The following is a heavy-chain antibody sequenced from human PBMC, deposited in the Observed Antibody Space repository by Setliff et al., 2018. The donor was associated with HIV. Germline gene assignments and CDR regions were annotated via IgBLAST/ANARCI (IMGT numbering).Heavy chain of an antibody. CDR2: IYHSGTT. J-gene: IGHJ6*02. Sequence: SETLSLTCAVSGYSISSGYYWGWIRQTPGKGLEWIGSIYHSGTTNYNPSLKSRVTISVDTSKNQFSLKLSSVTAADTAVYYCARVRGRYYYHYAMDVWGQGTTVTVSS. V-gene: IGHV4-38-2*01. CDR1: GYSISSGYY. D-gene: IGHD3-10*01. CDR3: ARVRGRYYYHYAMDV.